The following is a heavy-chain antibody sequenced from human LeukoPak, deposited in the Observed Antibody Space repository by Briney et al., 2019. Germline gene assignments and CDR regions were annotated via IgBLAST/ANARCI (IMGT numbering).Heavy chain of an antibody. CDR3: ARGPPTVTRKKQQRTFLDYFQH. CDR1: GGSFSGYY. Sequence: SETLSLTCAVYGGSFSGYYWSWIRQPPGKGLEWIGEINHSGSNNYNPSLKSRVTISVDTSKNQFSLKLSSLTAADTAVCYCARGPPTVTRKKQQRTFLDYFQHWGQGTLVTVSS. V-gene: IGHV4-34*01. D-gene: IGHD4-17*01. CDR2: INHSGSN. J-gene: IGHJ1*01.